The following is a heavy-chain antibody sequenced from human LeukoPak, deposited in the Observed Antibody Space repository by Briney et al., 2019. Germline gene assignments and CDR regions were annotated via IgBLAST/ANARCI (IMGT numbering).Heavy chain of an antibody. J-gene: IGHJ4*02. D-gene: IGHD3-3*01. Sequence: AETLSLTCTVSGGSISTYYWSWIRQPPGKGLECIGYIFYSGSTNYNPSLKSRVTISVDTSKNQFSLKLSSVTAADTAVYYCVRSDDFWSGYYGYWGQGTLVTVSS. CDR3: VRSDDFWSGYYGY. V-gene: IGHV4-59*01. CDR2: IFYSGST. CDR1: GGSISTYY.